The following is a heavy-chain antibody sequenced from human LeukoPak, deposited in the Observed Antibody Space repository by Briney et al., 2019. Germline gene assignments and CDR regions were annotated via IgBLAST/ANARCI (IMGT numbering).Heavy chain of an antibody. V-gene: IGHV4-59*01. J-gene: IGHJ4*02. Sequence: ASETLSLTCTVSGGSISGYYWSWSRQPPGKGLEWIGSIYYSGSTNYNPSLKSRVTISVDTSKNQFSLKVSSVTAADTAVYYCARVDNSGYRGFDYWGQGSLVTVSS. D-gene: IGHD3-22*01. CDR2: IYYSGST. CDR1: GGSISGYY. CDR3: ARVDNSGYRGFDY.